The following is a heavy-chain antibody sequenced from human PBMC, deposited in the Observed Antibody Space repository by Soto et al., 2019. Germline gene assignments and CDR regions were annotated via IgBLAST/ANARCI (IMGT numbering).Heavy chain of an antibody. V-gene: IGHV1-69*02. CDR1: GGTFSSYT. Sequence: QVQLVQSGAEVKKPGSSVKVSCKASGGTFSSYTISWVRQAPGQGLEWMGRIIPILGIANYAQKFQGRVTITADKSTSTAYMELSSLRSEDTAVYYCASRTRYCRGGSCYLDAFDIWGQGTMVTVSS. CDR2: IIPILGIA. CDR3: ASRTRYCRGGSCYLDAFDI. D-gene: IGHD2-15*01. J-gene: IGHJ3*02.